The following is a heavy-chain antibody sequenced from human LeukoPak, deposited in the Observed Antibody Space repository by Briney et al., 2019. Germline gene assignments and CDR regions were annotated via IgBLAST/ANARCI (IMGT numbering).Heavy chain of an antibody. D-gene: IGHD2-15*01. Sequence: GGSLRLSCAASGFTFSSYGMHWVRQAPGKGLEWVAVIWYDGSNKYYADSVKGRFTISRDNSKNTLYLQMNSLRAEDTAVYYCARGQDCSGGSCYYYYGMDVWGQGTTVTVSS. CDR1: GFTFSSYG. J-gene: IGHJ6*02. CDR3: ARGQDCSGGSCYYYYGMDV. V-gene: IGHV3-33*01. CDR2: IWYDGSNK.